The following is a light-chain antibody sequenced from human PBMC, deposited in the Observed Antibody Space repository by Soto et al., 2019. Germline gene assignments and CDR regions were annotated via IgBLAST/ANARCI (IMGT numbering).Light chain of an antibody. J-gene: IGKJ3*01. V-gene: IGKV3-20*01. Sequence: EIVLAQSPVTLSLSPGERATLSCRASESVTGSYLAWYQQKPGQAPRLLIYGASSRATGIPDRFSGSGSETDFTLTIKRLEPEDFAVYYCQQYDSYLTFGPGTKVDIK. CDR2: GAS. CDR3: QQYDSYLT. CDR1: ESVTGSY.